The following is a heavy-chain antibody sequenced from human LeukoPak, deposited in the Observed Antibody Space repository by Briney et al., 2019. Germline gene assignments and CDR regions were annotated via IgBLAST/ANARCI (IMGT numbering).Heavy chain of an antibody. CDR3: ASTPDSSSWYYFDY. Sequence: KSGGSLGLSCAASGFTFSSYSMNWVRQAPGKGLEWVSSISSSSSYIYYADSVKGRFTISRDNAKNSLYLQMNSLRAEDTAVYYCASTPDSSSWYYFDYWGQGTLVTVSS. CDR2: ISSSSSYI. D-gene: IGHD6-13*01. CDR1: GFTFSSYS. J-gene: IGHJ4*02. V-gene: IGHV3-21*01.